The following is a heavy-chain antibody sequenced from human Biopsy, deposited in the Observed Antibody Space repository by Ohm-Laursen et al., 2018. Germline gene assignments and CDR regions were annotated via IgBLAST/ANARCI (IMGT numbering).Heavy chain of an antibody. D-gene: IGHD3-22*01. Sequence: SLRLSCTASGFRFDNTGMHWVRQGPGKGLEWVAGISWSSDSITYAKSVTGRFTISRDNGENSLYLQMNSLRPEDTALYYCKKNTQWEGSGYLDAFHIWGHGAMVTVSS. CDR2: ISWSSDSI. J-gene: IGHJ3*02. CDR3: KKNTQWEGSGYLDAFHI. CDR1: GFRFDNTG. V-gene: IGHV3-9*01.